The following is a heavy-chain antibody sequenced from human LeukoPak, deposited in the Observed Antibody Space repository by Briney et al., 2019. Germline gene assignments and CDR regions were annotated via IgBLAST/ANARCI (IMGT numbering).Heavy chain of an antibody. Sequence: GGSLRLSCSASGFTFSTYAMHWVRQAPGKGLQYFSSISSNGRTTYYAASVKGRFTISRDNSKNTLYLQMSSLGAEDTAVYYCVKDIGLGGSTVTFAYWGQGTLVTVSS. D-gene: IGHD4-17*01. CDR2: ISSNGRTT. CDR3: VKDIGLGGSTVTFAY. V-gene: IGHV3-64D*06. J-gene: IGHJ4*02. CDR1: GFTFSTYA.